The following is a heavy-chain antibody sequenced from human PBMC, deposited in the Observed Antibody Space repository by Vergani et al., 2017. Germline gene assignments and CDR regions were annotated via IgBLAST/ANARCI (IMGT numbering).Heavy chain of an antibody. J-gene: IGHJ5*02. D-gene: IGHD6-19*01. CDR2: IHYSENT. CDR3: ASDTHSGQRADR. Sequence: QVQLQESGPGLVKSSETLSLTCSVSFDSIRNLYCNWIRQPPGKGLGWIGCIHYSENTSYNPSLKTRVTISVDTSKNQCSLTLTSVTAADTAVYYCASDTHSGQRADRGGQGILVTVTS. CDR1: FDSIRNLY. V-gene: IGHV4-59*11.